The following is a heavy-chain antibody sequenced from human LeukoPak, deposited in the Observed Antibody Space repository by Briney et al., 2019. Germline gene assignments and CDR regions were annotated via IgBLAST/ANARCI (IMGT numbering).Heavy chain of an antibody. J-gene: IGHJ4*02. CDR1: GGSIIDNNYY. V-gene: IGHV4-39*01. D-gene: IGHD2-2*01. Sequence: PSETLSLTCTVSGGSIIDNNYYWAWIRQPPGKGLEWIGRCLYSGNTYYNSSLESRVTISVDTSKNQFSLKLSSVTAADTAVYYCGRRGVSAVVPAAFDYWGQGTLVTVSS. CDR2: CLYSGNT. CDR3: GRRGVSAVVPAAFDY.